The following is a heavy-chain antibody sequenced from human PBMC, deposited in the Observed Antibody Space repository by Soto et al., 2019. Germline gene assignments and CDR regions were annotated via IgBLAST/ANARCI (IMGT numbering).Heavy chain of an antibody. CDR3: ANRVGVVLDY. V-gene: IGHV3-33*06. CDR1: GFTFSSYG. CDR2: IWYGGSNK. Sequence: QVQLVESGGGVVQPGRSLRLSCAASGFTFSSYGMHWVRQAPGKGLEGVAVIWYGGSNKYYADSVKGRFTISRDNSKNTMYPRMNILRAEDPAVYYCANRVGVVLDYWGQGTLVTVSS. J-gene: IGHJ4*02. D-gene: IGHD3-16*01.